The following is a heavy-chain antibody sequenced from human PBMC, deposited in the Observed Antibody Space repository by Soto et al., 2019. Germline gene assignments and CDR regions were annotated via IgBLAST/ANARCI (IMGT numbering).Heavy chain of an antibody. D-gene: IGHD6-19*01. Sequence: SQNLSLTCASSGDSVSRNSAAWNWIRQSPSRGLEWLGRTYYRSQWYNDYAVSVKSRITINPDISKNQFSLPLNSVTPEDTAVSDSARAPLAARGVWYEPGSHGTLETDS. J-gene: IGHJ5*02. V-gene: IGHV6-1*01. CDR1: GDSVSRNSAA. CDR3: ARAPLAARGVWYEP. CDR2: TYYRSQWYN.